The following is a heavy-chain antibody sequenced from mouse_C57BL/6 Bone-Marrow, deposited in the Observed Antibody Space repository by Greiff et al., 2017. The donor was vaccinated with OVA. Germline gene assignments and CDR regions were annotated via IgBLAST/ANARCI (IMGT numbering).Heavy chain of an antibody. CDR2: IDPETGGT. CDR3: TGTWFAY. V-gene: IGHV1-15*01. J-gene: IGHJ3*01. Sequence: QQTPVHGLEWIGAIDPETGGTAYNQKFKGKAILTADKSSSTAYMELRSLTSEDSAVYYCTGTWFAYWGQGTLVTVSA.